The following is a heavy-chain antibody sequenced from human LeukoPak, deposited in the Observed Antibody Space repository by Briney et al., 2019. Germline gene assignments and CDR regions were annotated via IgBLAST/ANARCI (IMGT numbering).Heavy chain of an antibody. CDR3: ARDGGKGWLWFDY. CDR1: GGSISSYY. J-gene: IGHJ4*02. D-gene: IGHD3-9*01. CDR2: IYFSGST. Sequence: PSETLSLTCTVSGGSISSYYWSWIRQPPGKGLEYIWYIYFSGSTNYNPSLKSRVTISVDTSKNQFSLELSSVTAADTAVYYCARDGGKGWLWFDYWGQGTLVAVSS. V-gene: IGHV4-59*01.